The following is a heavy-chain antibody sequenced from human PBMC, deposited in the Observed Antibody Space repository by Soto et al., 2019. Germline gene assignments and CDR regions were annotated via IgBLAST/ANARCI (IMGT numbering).Heavy chain of an antibody. Sequence: QVQLVESGGGVVQPGRSLRLSCAASGFTFSSYGMHWVRQAPGKGLEWVAVISYDGSNKYYADSVKGRFTISRDNSKNPLYLQMNSLRAEDTAVYYCARIPGSPDYWGQGTLVTVSS. CDR3: ARIPGSPDY. V-gene: IGHV3-30*03. CDR2: ISYDGSNK. CDR1: GFTFSSYG. J-gene: IGHJ4*02. D-gene: IGHD6-19*01.